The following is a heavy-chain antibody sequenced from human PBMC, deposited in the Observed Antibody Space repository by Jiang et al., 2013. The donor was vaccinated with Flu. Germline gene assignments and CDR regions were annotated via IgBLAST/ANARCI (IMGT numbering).Heavy chain of an antibody. CDR3: ARKSKYYYDSSGSFDY. CDR1: GGSISSSSYY. CDR2: IYYSGST. V-gene: IGHV4-39*01. D-gene: IGHD3-22*01. J-gene: IGHJ4*02. Sequence: LLKPSETLSLTCTVSGGSISSSSYYWGWIRQPPGKGLEWIGSIYYSGSTYYNPSLKSRVTISVDTSKNQFSLKLSSVTAADTAVYYCARKSKYYYDSSGSFDYWGQGTLVTVSS.